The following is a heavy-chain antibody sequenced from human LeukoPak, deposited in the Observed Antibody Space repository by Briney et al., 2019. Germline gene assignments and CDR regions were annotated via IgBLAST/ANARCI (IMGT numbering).Heavy chain of an antibody. CDR3: ATAPGITAAVGY. CDR2: FDPEDGET. V-gene: IGHV1-24*01. J-gene: IGHJ4*02. D-gene: IGHD6-13*01. CDR1: GYTLTELS. Sequence: ASVKVSCKVSGYTLTELSMHWVRQAPGKGLEWMGGFDPEDGETIYAQKFQGRVTMTEDTPTDTAYMELSSLRSEDTAVYYCATAPGITAAVGYWGQGTLVTVSS.